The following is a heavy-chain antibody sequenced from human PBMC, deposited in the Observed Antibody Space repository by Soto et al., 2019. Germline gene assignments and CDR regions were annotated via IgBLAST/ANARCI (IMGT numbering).Heavy chain of an antibody. CDR3: ARQFDSSGWYYYYYGMDV. V-gene: IGHV3-30*03. CDR2: ISYDGNNK. D-gene: IGHD6-19*01. J-gene: IGHJ6*02. Sequence: QVQLVESGGGVVQPGRSLRLSCAASGLTFSSFGMHWVRQAPGKGLEWVAIISYDGNNKYYADSVQGRFTISRDNSKNTLYLQMNSLRAEDTAVYYCARQFDSSGWYYYYYGMDVWGQWTTVTVSS. CDR1: GLTFSSFG.